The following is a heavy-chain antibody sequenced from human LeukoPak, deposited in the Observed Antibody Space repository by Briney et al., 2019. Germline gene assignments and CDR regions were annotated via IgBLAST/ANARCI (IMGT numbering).Heavy chain of an antibody. CDR1: GDSIFTNNVA. V-gene: IGHV6-1*01. CDR3: ARGKYTSFDD. Sequence: SQTLSLTCAISGDSIFTNNVAWNWIRQSPSRGLEWLGRTYYRSKWSFDYAVSVKSRITINADTSKNQFSLQLSSVTPEDTAVYYCARGKYTSFDDWGQGTLVTVSS. D-gene: IGHD6-6*01. CDR2: TYYRSKWSF. J-gene: IGHJ4*02.